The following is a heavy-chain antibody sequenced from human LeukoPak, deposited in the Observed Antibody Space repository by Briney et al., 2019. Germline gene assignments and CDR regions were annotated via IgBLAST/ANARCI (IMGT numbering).Heavy chain of an antibody. D-gene: IGHD3-22*01. CDR2: IYYSGST. CDR3: AREVAGYYDSSSYFDI. V-gene: IGHV4-30-4*08. J-gene: IGHJ3*02. CDR1: GGSISSGDYY. Sequence: SQTLSLTCTVSGGSISSGDYYWSWIRQPPGKGLEWIGYIYYSGSTYYNPSLKSRVTISVDTSKNQFSLKLSSVTAADTAVYYCAREVAGYYDSSSYFDIWGQGTMVTVSS.